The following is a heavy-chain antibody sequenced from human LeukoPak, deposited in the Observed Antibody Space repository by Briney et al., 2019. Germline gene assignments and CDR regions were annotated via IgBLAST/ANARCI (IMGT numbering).Heavy chain of an antibody. CDR2: IYYSGST. Sequence: PSETLSLTCTVSGGSISSYYWSWIRQPPGKGLEWVGYIYYSGSTNYNPSLKSRVTISVDTSKNQFSLKLSSVTAADTAVYYCASLTKEQLVRGFYAFDIWGQGTMVTVSS. V-gene: IGHV4-59*01. CDR3: ASLTKEQLVRGFYAFDI. D-gene: IGHD6-6*01. CDR1: GGSISSYY. J-gene: IGHJ3*02.